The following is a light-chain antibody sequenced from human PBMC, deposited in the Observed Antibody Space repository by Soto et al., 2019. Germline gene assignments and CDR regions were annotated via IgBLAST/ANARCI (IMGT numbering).Light chain of an antibody. J-gene: IGKJ4*01. CDR3: QQYRWLPLT. Sequence: ETVLTQSPGTLSLSPGERATLSCRASQSVYTNLAWYQQKPGQAPRLLISDASTRATGTPDRFSGSGSGTDFTLTIGRLEPEDFSVYYCQQYRWLPLTFGGGTKLEI. CDR1: QSVYTN. CDR2: DAS. V-gene: IGKV3-20*01.